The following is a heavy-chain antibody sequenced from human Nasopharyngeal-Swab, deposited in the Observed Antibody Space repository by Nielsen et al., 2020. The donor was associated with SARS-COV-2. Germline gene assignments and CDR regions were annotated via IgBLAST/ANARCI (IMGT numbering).Heavy chain of an antibody. CDR3: AKDEGEGGGDY. CDR1: GFTFSSYA. V-gene: IGHV3-23*01. Sequence: GGSLRLSCAASGFTFSSYAMSWVRQAPGKGLEWVSAISGSGGSTYYAASVKGRFTISRDKSKNTLYLQMHSRRAEDTAVYYCAKDEGEGGGDYWGQGTLVTVSS. CDR2: ISGSGGST. D-gene: IGHD3-16*01. J-gene: IGHJ4*02.